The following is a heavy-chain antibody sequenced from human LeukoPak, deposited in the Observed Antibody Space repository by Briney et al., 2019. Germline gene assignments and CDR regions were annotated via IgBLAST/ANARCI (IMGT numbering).Heavy chain of an antibody. V-gene: IGHV4-4*02. J-gene: IGHJ4*02. CDR2: IYHSGST. CDR1: GGSISSSNW. Sequence: PSETLSLTCAVSGGSISSSNWWSWVRQPPGKGLEWIGEIYHSGSTNYNPSLKSRVTISVDKSKNQFSLKLSSVTAADTAVYYCARDPRGPTGYDSNARDTFDHWGQGTMVSVSS. D-gene: IGHD3-22*01. CDR3: ARDPRGPTGYDSNARDTFDH.